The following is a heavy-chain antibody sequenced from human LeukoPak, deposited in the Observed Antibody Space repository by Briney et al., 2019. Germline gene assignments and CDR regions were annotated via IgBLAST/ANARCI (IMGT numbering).Heavy chain of an antibody. Sequence: VGSLRLSCTASGLTFSTSGFNWVRQAPGKGLEWVASIGPTGSDRYHADSIKGRFTISRDNANNFLYLQMNSLRAEDTAVYYCATETNGRHYDYWGQRTLLTVSS. CDR2: IGPTGSDR. CDR3: ATETNGRHYDY. D-gene: IGHD1-14*01. CDR1: GLTFSTSG. J-gene: IGHJ4*02. V-gene: IGHV3-21*06.